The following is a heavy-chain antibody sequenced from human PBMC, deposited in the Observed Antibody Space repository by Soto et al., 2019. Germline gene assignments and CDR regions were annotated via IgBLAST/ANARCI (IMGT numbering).Heavy chain of an antibody. D-gene: IGHD2-8*01. CDR2: IYPSGGHT. J-gene: IGHJ4*02. Sequence: QVQLVQSGAEVKKPGASVMLSCKASGYIFTSYYIHWVRQAPGQGLEYMGIIYPSGGHTSYAQKFQGRLTMTRDTSTSTVYMDLSSLRSEDTAVYYCARELTNSCYFDNWGQGTLVTVSS. CDR1: GYIFTSYY. V-gene: IGHV1-46*01. CDR3: ARELTNSCYFDN.